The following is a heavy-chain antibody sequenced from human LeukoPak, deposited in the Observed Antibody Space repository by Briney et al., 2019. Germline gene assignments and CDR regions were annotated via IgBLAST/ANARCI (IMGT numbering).Heavy chain of an antibody. J-gene: IGHJ6*03. V-gene: IGHV3-7*01. CDR3: ARDSGYASYYYYYYMDV. D-gene: IGHD2-2*01. CDR2: IKQDGSEK. Sequence: GGSLRLSCAASGFTFSSYWMSWVRQAPGKGREWVANIKQDGSEKYYVDSVKGRFTISRDNAKNSLYLQMNSLRAEDTAVYYCARDSGYASYYYYYYMDVWGKGTTVTVSS. CDR1: GFTFSSYW.